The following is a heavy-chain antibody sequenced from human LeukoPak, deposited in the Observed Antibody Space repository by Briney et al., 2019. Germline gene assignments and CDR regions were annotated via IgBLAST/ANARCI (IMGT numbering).Heavy chain of an antibody. CDR2: ISSSSSYI. D-gene: IGHD3-16*02. Sequence: GGSLRLSCAASGFTFSSYSMNWVRQAPGKGLEWVSSISSSSSYIYYADSVKGRFTISRDNAKNSLYLQMNSLRAEDTAVYYCARDLRTLITFGGVIVSQPHFVYWGQGTLVTVSS. V-gene: IGHV3-21*01. CDR1: GFTFSSYS. J-gene: IGHJ4*02. CDR3: ARDLRTLITFGGVIVSQPHFVY.